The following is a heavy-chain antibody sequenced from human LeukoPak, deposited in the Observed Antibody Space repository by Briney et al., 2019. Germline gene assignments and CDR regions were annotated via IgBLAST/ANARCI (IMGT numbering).Heavy chain of an antibody. CDR2: ISSSSSYI. D-gene: IGHD2-2*01. V-gene: IGHV3-21*01. CDR3: ARVGIVVVPAATTGNHYYYYMDV. CDR1: GFTFSSYS. J-gene: IGHJ6*03. Sequence: GGSLRLSCAASGFTFSSYSMNWVRQAPGKGLEWVSSISSSSSYIYYADSVKGRFTISRDNAKNSLYLQMNSLRAEDTAVYYCARVGIVVVPAATTGNHYYYYMDVWGKGTTVTVSS.